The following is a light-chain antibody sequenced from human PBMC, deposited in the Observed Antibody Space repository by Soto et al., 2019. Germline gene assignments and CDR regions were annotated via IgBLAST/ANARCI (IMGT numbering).Light chain of an antibody. Sequence: EIVMTHSPATLSVSPGERAIVSGRASQSVSDNLAWYQQTPGRPPRLLIYGASIRATGVPARFSGSGSGTEFTLTISSLQSEDFAVYYCQQYDYWPPYTFGQGTKVEI. CDR3: QQYDYWPPYT. CDR1: QSVSDN. CDR2: GAS. V-gene: IGKV3-15*01. J-gene: IGKJ2*01.